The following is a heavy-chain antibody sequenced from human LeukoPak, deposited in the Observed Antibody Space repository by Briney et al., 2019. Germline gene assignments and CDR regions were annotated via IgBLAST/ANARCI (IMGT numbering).Heavy chain of an antibody. CDR2: ISAYNGNT. V-gene: IGHV1-18*01. CDR1: GYTLTSYG. J-gene: IGHJ4*02. CDR3: ARVPEDIVVVPAALPDY. Sequence: ASVKVSCKASGYTLTSYGISWVRQAPGQGLEWVGWISAYNGNTNYAQKLQGRVTMTTDTSTSTAYMELRSLRSDDTAVYYCARVPEDIVVVPAALPDYWGQGTLVTVSS. D-gene: IGHD2-2*01.